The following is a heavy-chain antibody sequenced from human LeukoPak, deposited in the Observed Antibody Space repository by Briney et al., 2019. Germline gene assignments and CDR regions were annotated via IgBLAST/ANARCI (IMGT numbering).Heavy chain of an antibody. CDR3: ARAEK. CDR1: GFTFSSDW. V-gene: IGHV3-7*01. CDR2: INQDGSEK. J-gene: IGHJ4*02. Sequence: GGSLRLSCAASGFTFSSDWMSWVRQAPGKGLEWVANINQDGSEKYYADSVKGRFTISRDNAKNSLFLQMNSLRAEDTAVYYCARAEKWGQGTLVTVSS.